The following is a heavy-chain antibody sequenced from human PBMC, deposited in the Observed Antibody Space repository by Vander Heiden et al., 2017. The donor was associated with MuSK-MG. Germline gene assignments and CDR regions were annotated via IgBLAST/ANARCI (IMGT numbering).Heavy chain of an antibody. V-gene: IGHV3-21*06. D-gene: IGHD6-19*01. Sequence: DVQLVESGGGLAQPGGSLRLSCAASGFIFSSRSMNWVRQAAGKGLEWVSSITYSSSHIFYADAVKGRFTISRDNADNSVYLQMNSLKVEDTAIYYCVTEWLANSFVYWGQGTLVTVSS. CDR3: VTEWLANSFVY. CDR1: GFIFSSRS. CDR2: ITYSSSHI. J-gene: IGHJ4*02.